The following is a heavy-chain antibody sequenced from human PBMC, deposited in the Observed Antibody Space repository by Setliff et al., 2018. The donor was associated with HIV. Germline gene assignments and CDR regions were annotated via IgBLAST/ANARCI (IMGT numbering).Heavy chain of an antibody. CDR1: GGSISSRNFY. J-gene: IGHJ4*02. Sequence: SETLSLTCTVSGGSISSRNFYWGWIRQPPGKGLEWIGSIAYTGSGYYNSSLKSRVTISVDPSRNECSLKLTSVTAADTAVYYCAREVRWELPQGFDHWGQGSQVTVSS. V-gene: IGHV4-39*07. CDR3: AREVRWELPQGFDH. CDR2: IAYTGSG. D-gene: IGHD1-26*01.